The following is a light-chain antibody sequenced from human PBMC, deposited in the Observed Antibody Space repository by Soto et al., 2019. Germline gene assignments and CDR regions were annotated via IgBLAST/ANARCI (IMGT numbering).Light chain of an antibody. CDR3: MQALQTPFT. V-gene: IGKV2-28*01. CDR1: QSLLHSNGFNY. Sequence: DLVMTQSPISLPVTPGEPASISCRSSQSLLHSNGFNYLDWYLQKPGQSPQLLIYLGSNRASGVPGRFSGSGSGTDFTLKISRVEAEDVGVYYCMQALQTPFTFGPGTKVDIE. CDR2: LGS. J-gene: IGKJ3*01.